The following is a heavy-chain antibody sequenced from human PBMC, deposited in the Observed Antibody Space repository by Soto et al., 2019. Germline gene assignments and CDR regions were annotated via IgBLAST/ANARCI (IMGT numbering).Heavy chain of an antibody. Sequence: EVQLVESGGGLVQPGRSLRLSCAASEFTFEDYAMHWVRQAPGKGLEWVSGISWNSGTLVYADSVKGRFTISRDNAKNSLFLQMNSLRAEDTALYFCAKGRTRPLQLGSFGDNAFDVWGQGTTVTVSS. V-gene: IGHV3-9*01. D-gene: IGHD1-1*01. CDR2: ISWNSGTL. CDR3: AKGRTRPLQLGSFGDNAFDV. J-gene: IGHJ3*01. CDR1: EFTFEDYA.